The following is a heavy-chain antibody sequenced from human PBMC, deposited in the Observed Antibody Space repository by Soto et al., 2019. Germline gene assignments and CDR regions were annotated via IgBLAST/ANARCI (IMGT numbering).Heavy chain of an antibody. CDR1: GYTFTSYA. D-gene: IGHD3-10*01. J-gene: IGHJ4*02. V-gene: IGHV1-3*01. CDR2: INAGNGNT. CDR3: ARMFRPGEVRGKRN. Sequence: QVQLVQSGAEVKKPGASVKVSCKASGYTFTSYAMHWVRQAPGQRLEWMGWINAGNGNTKYSQKFQGRVTITRDTSASTAYMELSSLRSEDTAVYYCARMFRPGEVRGKRNWGQGTLVTVSS.